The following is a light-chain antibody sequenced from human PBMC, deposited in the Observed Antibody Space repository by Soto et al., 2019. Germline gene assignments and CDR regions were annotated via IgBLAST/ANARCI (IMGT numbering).Light chain of an antibody. CDR2: AAS. Sequence: IVLTQFPGTLSLSPGERATLSCRASQSVSSSQIAWYQQTPGQAPRLLIYAASSRATGIPDRFSGSGSGTDFTLTISRLEPEDFAVYYWQQYEKSPVTFGQGTKVEIK. V-gene: IGKV3-20*01. J-gene: IGKJ1*01. CDR1: QSVSSSQ. CDR3: QQYEKSPVT.